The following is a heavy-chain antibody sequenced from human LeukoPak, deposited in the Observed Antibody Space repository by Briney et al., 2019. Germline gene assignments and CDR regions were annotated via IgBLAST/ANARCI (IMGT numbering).Heavy chain of an antibody. Sequence: PSETLSLTCSVSSDSISSYYWGWIRQSPGKGLEWIGYVHYSGGTYYNPSLKGRVTMSLDTSKSQFSPKLTSVTAADTAVYYCARGSYQLLVHFDYWGQGTLVTVSS. CDR2: VHYSGGT. D-gene: IGHD2-2*01. J-gene: IGHJ4*02. V-gene: IGHV4-59*01. CDR3: ARGSYQLLVHFDY. CDR1: SDSISSYY.